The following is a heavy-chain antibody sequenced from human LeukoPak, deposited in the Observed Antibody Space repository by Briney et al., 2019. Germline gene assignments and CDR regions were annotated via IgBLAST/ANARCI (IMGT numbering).Heavy chain of an antibody. CDR1: GYIFTSYW. CDR3: ARQYSSSSFDY. Sequence: GESLKISCKGSGYIFTSYWIGWVRQMPGKGLEWMGTIYPGDSDIRYSPSFQGQVTISADKSISTAYLQWSSLKASDTAMYYCARQYSSSSFDYWGQGTLVTVSS. D-gene: IGHD6-13*01. CDR2: IYPGDSDI. J-gene: IGHJ4*02. V-gene: IGHV5-51*01.